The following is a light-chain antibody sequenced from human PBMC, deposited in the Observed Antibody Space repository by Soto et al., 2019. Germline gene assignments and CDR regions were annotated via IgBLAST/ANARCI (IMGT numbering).Light chain of an antibody. CDR2: GAS. CDR1: QSVSGN. CDR3: QQYNNWLIT. V-gene: IGKV3-15*01. J-gene: IGKJ5*01. Sequence: EIVMTQSPATLSGAPVERATLSCRASQSVSGNLAWYQQKPGQAPSLLIYGASTRATGLPARFSGSGSGTECTLTISSRQSEDLSVYYCQQYNNWLITFGQGTRLGIK.